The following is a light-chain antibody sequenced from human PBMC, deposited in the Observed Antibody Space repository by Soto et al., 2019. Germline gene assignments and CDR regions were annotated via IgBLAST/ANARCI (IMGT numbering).Light chain of an antibody. J-gene: IGKJ5*01. CDR3: QQYNRRVT. Sequence: TVMTQSPATLSVSPGEGATLSCKASQSVSSNLAWYQQKPGQAPRLLIYGASTRATGIPARFSGSGSGTEFTLTISSLQSEDFAVYFCQQYNRRVTFGQGTRLEIK. CDR1: QSVSSN. CDR2: GAS. V-gene: IGKV3-15*01.